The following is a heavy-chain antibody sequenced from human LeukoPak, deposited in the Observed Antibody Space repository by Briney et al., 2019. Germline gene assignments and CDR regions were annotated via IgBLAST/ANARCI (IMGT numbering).Heavy chain of an antibody. CDR3: ARHIGRSGFRAGAFDI. CDR2: IYYSGST. CDR1: GGSISSSSYY. D-gene: IGHD3-10*01. Sequence: SETLSPTCTVSGGSISSSSYYWGWIRQPPGKGLEWIGSIYYSGSTYYNPSLKSRVTISVDTSKNQFSLKLSSVTAADTAVYYCARHIGRSGFRAGAFDIWGQGTMVTVSS. J-gene: IGHJ3*02. V-gene: IGHV4-39*01.